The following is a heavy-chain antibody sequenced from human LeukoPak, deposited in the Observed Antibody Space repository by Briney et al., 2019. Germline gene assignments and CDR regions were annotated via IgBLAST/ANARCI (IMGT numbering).Heavy chain of an antibody. Sequence: GGSLRLSRAASGFPFSDYWMNWVRQAPGKGLEWVANIKQDGSEKFYVDSAKGRFTISRDNAKNSLFLQMNSLRADDTAVYYCASLGNWGQGTLVTVSS. V-gene: IGHV3-7*01. D-gene: IGHD1-1*01. CDR1: GFPFSDYW. CDR2: IKQDGSEK. J-gene: IGHJ4*02. CDR3: ASLGN.